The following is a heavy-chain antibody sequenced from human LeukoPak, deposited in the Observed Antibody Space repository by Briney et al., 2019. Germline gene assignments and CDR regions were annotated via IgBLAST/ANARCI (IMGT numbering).Heavy chain of an antibody. Sequence: PSETLSLTCTVSGGSISSGDYYWSWIRQPPGTGLEWIGYIYYSGSTYYNPSLKSRVTISVNTSKNQFSLKLSSVTAADTAVYYCARGITIFGVAPSHFDYWGQGTLVTVSS. CDR1: GGSISSGDYY. CDR2: IYYSGST. J-gene: IGHJ4*02. CDR3: ARGITIFGVAPSHFDY. D-gene: IGHD3-3*01. V-gene: IGHV4-30-4*02.